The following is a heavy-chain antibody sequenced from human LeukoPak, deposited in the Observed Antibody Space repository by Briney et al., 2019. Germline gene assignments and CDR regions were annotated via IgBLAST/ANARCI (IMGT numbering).Heavy chain of an antibody. CDR3: ARNAFDI. V-gene: IGHV3-30-3*01. J-gene: IGHJ3*02. CDR1: GFTFSSYA. CDR2: ISYDGSNK. Sequence: GRSLRLSCAASGFTFSSYAMHWVRQAPGKGLEWVAVISYDGSNKYYADSVKGRFTISRDNAKKSLYLQMNSLSAEDTAVYYCARNAFDIWGQGTMVTVSS.